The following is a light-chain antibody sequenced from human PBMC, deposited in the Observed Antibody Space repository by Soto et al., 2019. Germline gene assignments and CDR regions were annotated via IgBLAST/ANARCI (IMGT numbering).Light chain of an antibody. CDR2: DAS. CDR3: QQYGSSSIT. J-gene: IGKJ5*01. V-gene: IGKV3-20*01. Sequence: EIVLTQSPGTLSLSPGERATLTCRASQSVSSFYLAWYQQKTGQAPRLLIYDASSRATGIPDRFSGSGSGTDFTLTISRLEPEDFAMYYCQQYGSSSITFGRGTRLEIK. CDR1: QSVSSFY.